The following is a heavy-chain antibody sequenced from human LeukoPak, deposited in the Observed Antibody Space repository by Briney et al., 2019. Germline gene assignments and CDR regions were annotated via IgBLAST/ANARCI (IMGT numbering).Heavy chain of an antibody. CDR1: GGSFSGYY. Sequence: PSETLSLTCAVYGGSFSGYYWTWIRQTPEKGLEWIGEMNPSGSTNYNPSLKSRVTISVDTSKNQFSLELSSVTAADSAVYYCARGRQDVTMIVVVMTAVSYYLDVWGKGTTVTVS. J-gene: IGHJ6*03. V-gene: IGHV4-34*01. CDR2: MNPSGST. CDR3: ARGRQDVTMIVVVMTAVSYYLDV. D-gene: IGHD3-22*01.